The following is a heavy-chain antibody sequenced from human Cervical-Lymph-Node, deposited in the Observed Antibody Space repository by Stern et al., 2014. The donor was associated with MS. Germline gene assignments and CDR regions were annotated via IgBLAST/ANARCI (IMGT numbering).Heavy chain of an antibody. J-gene: IGHJ4*02. V-gene: IGHV1-3*01. CDR2: INRGNGET. Sequence: QVQLVQSGAEVKKPGASVKLSCKASGYSFSTYAMHWLRQAPGPRPEWEGWINRGNGETKSLQKFQGGGTPTRDTSASTVYMELNSLRSEDTAVYYCARGRGYYFDFWGQGTLVTVSS. CDR3: ARGRGYYFDF. CDR1: GYSFSTYA.